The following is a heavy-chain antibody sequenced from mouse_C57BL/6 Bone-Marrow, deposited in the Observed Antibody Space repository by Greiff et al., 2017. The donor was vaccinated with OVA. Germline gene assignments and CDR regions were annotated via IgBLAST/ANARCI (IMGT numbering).Heavy chain of an antibody. CDR2: IDPSDSYT. Sequence: VQLQQPGAELVMPGASVKLSCKASGYTFTSYWMHWVKQRPGQGLEWIGEIDPSDSYTNYNQKFKGKSTLTVDKSSSTAYMQLSSLTSEDSAVYDGARESANWDWCFDVWGTGTTVTVSA. J-gene: IGHJ1*03. CDR1: GYTFTSYW. V-gene: IGHV1-69*01. CDR3: ARESANWDWCFDV. D-gene: IGHD4-1*01.